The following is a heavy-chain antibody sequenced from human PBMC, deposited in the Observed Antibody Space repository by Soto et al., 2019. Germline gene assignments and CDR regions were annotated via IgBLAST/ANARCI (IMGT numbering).Heavy chain of an antibody. CDR1: GGTLTTYA. Sequence: GASVKVSCKPSGGTLTTYAISWVRQAPGQGLEWMGVIIPIFRSPNYAQKFQGRVTITADKTTSTVYMELSGLRSEDTAVYYCAGAYDYDTSGYPNWFDPWGQGTLVTVS. V-gene: IGHV1-69*06. CDR2: IIPIFRSP. D-gene: IGHD3-22*01. J-gene: IGHJ5*02. CDR3: AGAYDYDTSGYPNWFDP.